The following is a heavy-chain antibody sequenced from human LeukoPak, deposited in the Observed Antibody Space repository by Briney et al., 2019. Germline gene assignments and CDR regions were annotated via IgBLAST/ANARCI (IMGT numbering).Heavy chain of an antibody. Sequence: GGSLRLSCAASGFTFSSYSMSWVRQAPGKGLEWVSFIYSDNTHYSDSVKGRFTISRDNSKNTLYLQMNSLRAEDTAVYYCAKDAGYYYYYMDVWGKGTTVTVSS. CDR3: AKDAGYYYYYMDV. V-gene: IGHV3-53*01. CDR1: GFTFSSYS. J-gene: IGHJ6*03. CDR2: IYSDNT.